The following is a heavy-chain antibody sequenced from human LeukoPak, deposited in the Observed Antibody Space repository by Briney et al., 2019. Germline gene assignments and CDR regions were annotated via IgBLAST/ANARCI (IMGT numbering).Heavy chain of an antibody. CDR3: ARRSIAHDAFDI. V-gene: IGHV4-59*08. CDR1: GGSISPYY. J-gene: IGHJ3*02. CDR2: IYYSGST. D-gene: IGHD6-6*01. Sequence: SETLSLTCVVSGGSISPYYWSWIRQSPGKGLEWIGYIYYSGSTNYNPSLKSRVTISVDTSKNQFSLKLSSVTAADTAVYYCARRSIAHDAFDIWGQGTMVTVSS.